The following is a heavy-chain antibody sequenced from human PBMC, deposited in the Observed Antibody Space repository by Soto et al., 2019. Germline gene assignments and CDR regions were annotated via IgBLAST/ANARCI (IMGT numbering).Heavy chain of an antibody. V-gene: IGHV4-59*01. CDR3: AREGGSYYGGLVGY. D-gene: IGHD1-26*01. J-gene: IGHJ4*02. CDR2: IYYSGNT. Sequence: WTWFRQPPGKGLEWIGYIYYSGNTNYNPSLKSRVTISVDTSKNQFSLKLSSVTAADTAVYYCAREGGSYYGGLVGYWGQGTLVTVSS.